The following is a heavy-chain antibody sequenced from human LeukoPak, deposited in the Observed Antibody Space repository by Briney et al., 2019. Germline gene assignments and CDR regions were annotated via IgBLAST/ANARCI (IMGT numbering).Heavy chain of an antibody. D-gene: IGHD4-17*01. V-gene: IGHV3-23*01. CDR3: ASRETSTVTAPFDY. CDR2: ISGSGGST. Sequence: PGGSLRLSCAASGFTFSSYAMSWVRQAPGKGLEWVSAISGSGGSTYYADSVKGRFTISRDNSKNTLYLQMNSLRAEDTAVYYCASRETSTVTAPFDYWGQGTLVIVSS. CDR1: GFTFSSYA. J-gene: IGHJ4*02.